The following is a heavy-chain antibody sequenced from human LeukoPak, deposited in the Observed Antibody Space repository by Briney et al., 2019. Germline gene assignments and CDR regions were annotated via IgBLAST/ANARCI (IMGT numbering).Heavy chain of an antibody. Sequence: SETLSLTCTVSVGSISSYYWSWIRQPPGKGLEWIGYIYYSGSTNYKPSLKSRVTISVDTSKNQFSLKLSSVTAADTAVYYCARDVVAAAGSFDYWGQGTQVTVSS. CDR1: VGSISSYY. D-gene: IGHD6-13*01. J-gene: IGHJ4*02. CDR2: IYYSGST. CDR3: ARDVVAAAGSFDY. V-gene: IGHV4-59*12.